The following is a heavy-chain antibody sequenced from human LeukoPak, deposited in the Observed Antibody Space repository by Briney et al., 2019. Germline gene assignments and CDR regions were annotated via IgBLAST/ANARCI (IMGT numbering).Heavy chain of an antibody. CDR3: TTETGKWLRFLARESRSNYYYYMDV. V-gene: IGHV3-15*01. Sequence: PGGSLRLSCAASGFTFSNACMSWVRQAPGRGLEWVGRIKSKTDDGTTDYAAPVKGRFSISRDDSKNTLYLQMNSLKTEDTAVYYCTTETGKWLRFLARESRSNYYYYMDVWGKGTTVTISS. J-gene: IGHJ6*03. CDR1: GFTFSNAC. CDR2: IKSKTDDGTT. D-gene: IGHD5-12*01.